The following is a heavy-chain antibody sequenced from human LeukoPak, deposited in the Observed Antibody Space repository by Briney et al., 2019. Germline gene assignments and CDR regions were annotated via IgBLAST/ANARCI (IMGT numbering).Heavy chain of an antibody. V-gene: IGHV1-46*01. Sequence: ASVKVSCKASGYTFTSYYMHWVRQVPGQGLEWMGIINPSGGSTSYAQKFQGRVTMTRDTSTSTVYMELSSLRSEDTAVYYCARSDDYGGNSGLFVDYWGQGTLVTVSS. D-gene: IGHD4-23*01. CDR3: ARSDDYGGNSGLFVDY. CDR2: INPSGGST. CDR1: GYTFTSYY. J-gene: IGHJ4*02.